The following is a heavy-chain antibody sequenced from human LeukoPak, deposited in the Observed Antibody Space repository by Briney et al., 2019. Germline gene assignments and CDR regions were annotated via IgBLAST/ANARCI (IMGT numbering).Heavy chain of an antibody. Sequence: GGSLRLSCAASGFTFSSYAMSWVRQAQGKGLEWVSAISGSGGSTYYADSVKGRFTISRDNSKNTLYLQMNSLRAEDTAVYYCAKRARYKVYSSSWYHFDYWGQGTLVTVSS. D-gene: IGHD6-13*01. CDR2: ISGSGGST. V-gene: IGHV3-23*01. J-gene: IGHJ4*02. CDR1: GFTFSSYA. CDR3: AKRARYKVYSSSWYHFDY.